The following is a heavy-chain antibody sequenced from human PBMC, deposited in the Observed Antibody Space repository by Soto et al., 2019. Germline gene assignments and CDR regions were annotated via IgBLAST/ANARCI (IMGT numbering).Heavy chain of an antibody. Sequence: GGSLRLSCTASGFTFGDYAMSWFRQAPGKGLEWVGFIRSKAYGGTTEYAASVKGRFTISRDDSKSIAYLQMNSLKTEDTAVYYCTRDLLLWFGELSYYFDYWGQGTLVTVSS. J-gene: IGHJ4*02. V-gene: IGHV3-49*03. D-gene: IGHD3-10*01. CDR2: IRSKAYGGTT. CDR3: TRDLLLWFGELSYYFDY. CDR1: GFTFGDYA.